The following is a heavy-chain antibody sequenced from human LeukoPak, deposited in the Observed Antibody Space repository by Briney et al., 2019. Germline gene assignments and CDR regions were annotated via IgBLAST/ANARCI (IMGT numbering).Heavy chain of an antibody. Sequence: ASVKVSCKASGYTFTGYYKHWVRQAPGQGLEWMGWINPNSGGTNYAQKFQGRVTMTRDTSISTAYMELSRLRSDDTAVYYCARDLKLSRLLWFGELLSKVAYYFDYWGQGTLVTVSS. CDR1: GYTFTGYY. V-gene: IGHV1-2*02. D-gene: IGHD3-10*01. CDR3: ARDLKLSRLLWFGELLSKVAYYFDY. J-gene: IGHJ4*02. CDR2: INPNSGGT.